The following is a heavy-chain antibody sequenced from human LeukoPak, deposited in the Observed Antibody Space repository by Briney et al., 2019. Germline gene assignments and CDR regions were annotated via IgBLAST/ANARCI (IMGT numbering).Heavy chain of an antibody. CDR3: ATLYYYNSSGYYFVGDV. CDR1: GGSIRNGGYY. V-gene: IGHV4-31*03. Sequence: NPSETLSLTCTVSGGSIRNGGYYWSWIRQHPGKGLEWIGYIYYSGSSYYNPSLKSRVTISVDTSKNQFSLKLNSVTAADTAVYFCATLYYYNSSGYYFVGDVWSQGSTVTVSS. CDR2: IYYSGSS. J-gene: IGHJ6*02. D-gene: IGHD3-22*01.